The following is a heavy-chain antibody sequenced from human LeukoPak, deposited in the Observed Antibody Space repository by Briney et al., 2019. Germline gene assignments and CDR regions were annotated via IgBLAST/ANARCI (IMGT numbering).Heavy chain of an antibody. V-gene: IGHV1-18*04. D-gene: IGHD1-26*01. J-gene: IGHJ5*02. Sequence: ASVRVSCKASGYTFTGYYIHWVRQAPGQGLEWMGWISAYNGNTNYAQKLQGRVTMTTDTSTSTAYMELRSLRSDDTAVYYCAREGGSYQDWFDPWGQGTLVTVSS. CDR2: ISAYNGNT. CDR1: GYTFTGYY. CDR3: AREGGSYQDWFDP.